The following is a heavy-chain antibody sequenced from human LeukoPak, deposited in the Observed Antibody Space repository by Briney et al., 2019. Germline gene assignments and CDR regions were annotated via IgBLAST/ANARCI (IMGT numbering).Heavy chain of an antibody. CDR1: GGSISSYY. Sequence: PSETLSLTCTVYGGSISSYYWGWIRQPPGKGLEWIGSIYYSGSTYYNPSLKSRVTISVDTSKNQFSLKLSSVTAADTAVYYCARDPNYDFWSGYYSNYWGQGTLVTVSS. CDR2: IYYSGST. CDR3: ARDPNYDFWSGYYSNY. D-gene: IGHD3-3*01. J-gene: IGHJ4*02. V-gene: IGHV4-39*07.